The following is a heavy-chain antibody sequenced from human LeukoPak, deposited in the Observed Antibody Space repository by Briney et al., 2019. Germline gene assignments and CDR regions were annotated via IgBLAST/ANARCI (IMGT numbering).Heavy chain of an antibody. Sequence: SQTLSLTCTVSGGSISSGGHYWSWIRQPPGKGLEWIGEINHSGSTNYNPSLKSRVTISVDTSKNQFSLKLSSVTAADTAVYYCARGYYGSGSSPLDYWGQGTLVTVSS. CDR1: GGSISSGGHY. CDR2: INHSGST. V-gene: IGHV4-30-2*01. D-gene: IGHD3-10*01. CDR3: ARGYYGSGSSPLDY. J-gene: IGHJ4*02.